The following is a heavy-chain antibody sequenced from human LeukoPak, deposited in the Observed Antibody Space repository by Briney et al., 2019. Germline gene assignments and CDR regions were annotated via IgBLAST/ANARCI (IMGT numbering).Heavy chain of an antibody. CDR2: INPNSGGT. CDR1: GYTFTGYY. V-gene: IGHV1-2*06. Sequence: ASVKVSCKASGYTFTGYYMHWVRQAPGQGLEWMGRINPNSGGTNYAQKFQGRVTKTRDTSISTAYMELSRLRSDDTAVYYCARVYRRIYCSGGSCYPLTSDDAFDIWGQGTMVTVSS. J-gene: IGHJ3*02. D-gene: IGHD2-15*01. CDR3: ARVYRRIYCSGGSCYPLTSDDAFDI.